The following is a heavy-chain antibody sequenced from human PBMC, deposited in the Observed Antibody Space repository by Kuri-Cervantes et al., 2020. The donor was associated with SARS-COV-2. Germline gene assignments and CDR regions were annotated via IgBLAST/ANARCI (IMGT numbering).Heavy chain of an antibody. Sequence: GESLKISCAASGFTFSSYAMSWVRQAPGKGLEWVSAISGSGGSTYYADSVKGRFTISRDNSKNTLYLQMNSLRAEDTAVYYCANTPLXDAFDIWGQGTMVTVSS. V-gene: IGHV3-23*01. CDR3: ANTPLXDAFDI. J-gene: IGHJ3*02. CDR2: ISGSGGST. CDR1: GFTFSSYA.